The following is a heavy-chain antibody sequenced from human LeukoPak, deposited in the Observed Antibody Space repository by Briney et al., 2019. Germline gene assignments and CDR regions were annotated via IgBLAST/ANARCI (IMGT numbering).Heavy chain of an antibody. Sequence: SETLSLTCTVSGGSISSSSYYWGWIRQPPGKGLEWIGSIYYSGSTYYNPSLKSRVTISVDTSKDQFSLKLSSVTAADTAVYYCARSHPDYYDSSGYLFDYWGQGTLVTVSS. CDR1: GGSISSSSYY. D-gene: IGHD3-22*01. CDR2: IYYSGST. J-gene: IGHJ4*02. V-gene: IGHV4-39*01. CDR3: ARSHPDYYDSSGYLFDY.